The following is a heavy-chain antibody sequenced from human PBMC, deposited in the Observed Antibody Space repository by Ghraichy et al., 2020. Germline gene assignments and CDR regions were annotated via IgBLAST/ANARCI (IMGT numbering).Heavy chain of an antibody. Sequence: SQTLSLTCAVYGGSFSGYYWSWIRQPPGKGLEWIGEINHSGSTNYNPSLKSRVTISVDTSKNQFSLKLSSVTAADTAVYYCARCSTGYDILTGYPGVHGMDVWGQGTTVTVSS. CDR3: ARCSTGYDILTGYPGVHGMDV. V-gene: IGHV4-34*01. J-gene: IGHJ6*02. CDR2: INHSGST. D-gene: IGHD3-9*01. CDR1: GGSFSGYY.